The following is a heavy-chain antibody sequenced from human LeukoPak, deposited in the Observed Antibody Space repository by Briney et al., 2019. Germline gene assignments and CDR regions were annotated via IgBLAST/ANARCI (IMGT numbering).Heavy chain of an antibody. Sequence: SETLSLTCTVSGYSISSGYYWGCIRLPPGKGLEWIGSIYHSGSTYYNPSLKTRVTISVDTSKSRFSLKLSSVTAADTAVYYCARDDGDELTRFDPWGQGTLVTVS. V-gene: IGHV4-38-2*02. CDR2: IYHSGST. D-gene: IGHD4/OR15-4a*01. CDR3: ARDDGDELTRFDP. CDR1: GYSISSGYY. J-gene: IGHJ5*02.